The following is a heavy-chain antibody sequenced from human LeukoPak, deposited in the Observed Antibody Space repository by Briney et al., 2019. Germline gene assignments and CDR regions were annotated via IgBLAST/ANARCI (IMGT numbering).Heavy chain of an antibody. J-gene: IGHJ4*02. V-gene: IGHV3-7*01. CDR2: INPEGSQT. CDR3: AAWTDRGYNF. Sequence: GGSLRLSCAASGFTFSSSWMNWVRQPPGKGLEWVGNINPEGSQTRFVDSVMGRFTMSKDNAKNSLYLQMESLRVEDTAVFYCAAWTDRGYNFWGQGTVVTVSS. D-gene: IGHD1-20*01. CDR1: GFTFSSSW.